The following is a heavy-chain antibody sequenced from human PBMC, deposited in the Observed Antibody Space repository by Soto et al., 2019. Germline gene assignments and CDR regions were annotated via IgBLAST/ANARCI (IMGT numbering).Heavy chain of an antibody. Sequence: EVQLEQSGAEVKKPGESLKISCKGSGYSFTSYWIGWVRQMPGKGLEWMGIIYPGDSDTRYSPSFQGQVTISADKSISTASLQWSSLKASDTAMYYCARMDTLTTLTQNYGMDVWGQGTTVTVSS. CDR3: ARMDTLTTLTQNYGMDV. CDR1: GYSFTSYW. CDR2: IYPGDSDT. J-gene: IGHJ6*02. D-gene: IGHD4-17*01. V-gene: IGHV5-51*03.